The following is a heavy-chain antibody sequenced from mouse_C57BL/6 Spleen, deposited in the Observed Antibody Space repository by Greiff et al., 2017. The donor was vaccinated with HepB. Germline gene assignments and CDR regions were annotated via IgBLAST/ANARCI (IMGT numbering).Heavy chain of an antibody. D-gene: IGHD2-4*01. CDR1: GFSLTSYG. V-gene: IGHV2-5*01. J-gene: IGHJ3*01. Sequence: VHLVESGPGLVQPSQSLSITCTVSGFSLTSYGVHWVRQSPGKGLEWLGVIWRGGSTDYNAAFMSRLSITKDNSKSQVFFKMNSLQADDTAIYYCATHYDYDDWFAYWGQGTLVTVSA. CDR2: IWRGGST. CDR3: ATHYDYDDWFAY.